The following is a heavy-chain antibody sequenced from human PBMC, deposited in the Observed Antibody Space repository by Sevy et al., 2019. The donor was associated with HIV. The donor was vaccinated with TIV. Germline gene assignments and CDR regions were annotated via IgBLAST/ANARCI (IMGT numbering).Heavy chain of an antibody. Sequence: GGSLRLSCAASGFTFSSYWMSWVRQAPGKGLEWVANIKQDGSEKYYVDSVKGRFTISRENAKNSLYLQMNSLRAEDTAVYFCASEGSGSYGYYFDFWGQGTLVTVSS. CDR2: IKQDGSEK. D-gene: IGHD3-10*01. CDR3: ASEGSGSYGYYFDF. J-gene: IGHJ4*02. V-gene: IGHV3-7*01. CDR1: GFTFSSYW.